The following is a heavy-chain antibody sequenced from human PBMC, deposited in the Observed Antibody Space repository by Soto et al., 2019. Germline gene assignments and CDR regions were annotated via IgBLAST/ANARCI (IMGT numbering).Heavy chain of an antibody. CDR3: AKDLNQYNSVSIDS. CDR2: ISGSGGST. CDR1: KFTFSRYA. Sequence: EVQLVESGGGLVQPGGSLRLSCAASKFTFSRYAMSWVRQAPGKGLEWVSGISGSGGSTYDADSVKGRFTVSRDNSKNTLYLQMNSLRAEDTAVYYCAKDLNQYNSVSIDSWGQGTLVTVSS. D-gene: IGHD6-19*01. J-gene: IGHJ4*02. V-gene: IGHV3-23*04.